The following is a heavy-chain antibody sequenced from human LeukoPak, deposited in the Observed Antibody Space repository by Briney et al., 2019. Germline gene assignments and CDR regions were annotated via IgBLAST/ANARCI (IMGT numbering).Heavy chain of an antibody. Sequence: ASVKVSFKASGYTFTGYYMHWVRQAPGQGLEWMGWINPNSGGTNYAQKFQGRVTMTRDTSISTAYMELSRLTYDDTAVYYCARLLREMATAFDYWGQGTLVTVSS. CDR3: ARLLREMATAFDY. CDR1: GYTFTGYY. V-gene: IGHV1-2*02. J-gene: IGHJ4*02. CDR2: INPNSGGT. D-gene: IGHD5-24*01.